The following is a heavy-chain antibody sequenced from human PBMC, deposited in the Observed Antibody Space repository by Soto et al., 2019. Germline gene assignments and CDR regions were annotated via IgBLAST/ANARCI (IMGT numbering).Heavy chain of an antibody. Sequence: EVQLVESGGGLVQPGRSLRLSCAASGFTFDDYAMHWVRQGPGKGLEWVSSISWNSATKDYADSVKGRFTISRDNAKNSLYLQMNSLRAEDTAVYYCARDPAPSGWYDYWGQGTLVTVSS. CDR3: ARDPAPSGWYDY. D-gene: IGHD6-19*01. CDR1: GFTFDDYA. CDR2: ISWNSATK. J-gene: IGHJ4*02. V-gene: IGHV3-9*01.